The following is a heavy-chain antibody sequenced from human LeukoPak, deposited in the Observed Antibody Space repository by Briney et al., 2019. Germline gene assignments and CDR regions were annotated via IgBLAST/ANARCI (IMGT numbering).Heavy chain of an antibody. V-gene: IGHV3-30*02. CDR1: GFTFSSYG. Sequence: GGSLRLSCAASGFTFSSYGMHWVRQAPGKGLEWVAFIRYDGSNKYYADSVKGRFTISRDNSKNTLYLQMNSLRAEDTAVYYCAKDRIAAAAWEYYFDYWGQGTLVTVSS. D-gene: IGHD6-13*01. CDR2: IRYDGSNK. CDR3: AKDRIAAAAWEYYFDY. J-gene: IGHJ4*02.